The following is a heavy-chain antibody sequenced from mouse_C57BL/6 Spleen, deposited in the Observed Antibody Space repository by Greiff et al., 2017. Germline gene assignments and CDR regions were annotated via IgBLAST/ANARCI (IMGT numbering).Heavy chain of an antibody. V-gene: IGHV2-9-1*01. CDR3: ATNYCGSNYAMDY. CDR2: IWTGGGT. D-gene: IGHD1-1*01. CDR1: GFSLTSYA. J-gene: IGHJ4*01. Sequence: VKLVESGPGLVAPSQSLSISCTVSGFSLTSYAISWVRQPPGKGLEWLGGIWTGGGTTYNSALKSRQSISKDNSKSQVFFKMTSMQTDDTARYYCATNYCGSNYAMDYWGQGTSVTVSS.